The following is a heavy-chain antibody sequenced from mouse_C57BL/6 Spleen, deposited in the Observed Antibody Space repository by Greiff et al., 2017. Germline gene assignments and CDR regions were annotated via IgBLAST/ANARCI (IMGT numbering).Heavy chain of an antibody. Sequence: EVQLVESGGGLVKPGGSLKLSCAASGFTFSDYGMHWVRQAPEKGLEWVAYISSGSSTIYYADTVKGRFTISRDNAKNTLFLQMTILSSEDTAMYYCARRGYYGSSYYYYAMDYWGQGTSVTVSS. CDR1: GFTFSDYG. J-gene: IGHJ4*01. D-gene: IGHD1-1*01. CDR3: ARRGYYGSSYYYYAMDY. CDR2: ISSGSSTI. V-gene: IGHV5-17*01.